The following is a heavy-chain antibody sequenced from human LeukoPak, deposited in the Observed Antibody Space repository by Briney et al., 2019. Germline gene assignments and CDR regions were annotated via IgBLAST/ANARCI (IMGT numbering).Heavy chain of an antibody. CDR3: AREIRIVVVNAFDI. V-gene: IGHV4-59*01. J-gene: IGHJ3*02. Sequence: TSETLSLTCTVSGGSISSYYWSWIRQPPGKGLEWIGYIYYSGSTNYNPSLKSRVTISVDTSKNQFSLKLSSVTAADTAVYYCAREIRIVVVNAFDIWGQGTMVTVSS. CDR2: IYYSGST. D-gene: IGHD3-22*01. CDR1: GGSISSYY.